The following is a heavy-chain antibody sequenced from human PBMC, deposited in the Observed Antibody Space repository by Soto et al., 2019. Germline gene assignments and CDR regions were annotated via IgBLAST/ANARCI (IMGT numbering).Heavy chain of an antibody. CDR3: ARDRITIFGVGTNYGMDV. D-gene: IGHD3-3*01. V-gene: IGHV4-31*03. CDR1: GGSISSGGYY. J-gene: IGHJ6*02. CDR2: IYYSGST. Sequence: SEILSLTCTVSGGSISSGGYYWSWIRQHPGKGLEWIGYIYYSGSTYYNPSLKSRVTISVDTSKNQFSLKLSSVTAADTAVYYCARDRITIFGVGTNYGMDVWGQGTTVTVSS.